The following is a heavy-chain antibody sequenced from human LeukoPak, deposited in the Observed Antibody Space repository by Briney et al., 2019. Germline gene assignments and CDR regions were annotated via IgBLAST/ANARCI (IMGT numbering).Heavy chain of an antibody. D-gene: IGHD3-9*01. CDR2: ISGSGGKT. CDR1: RFSFSNYA. CDR3: ARGLTYDILTGYYPH. Sequence: QPGGSLRLSCAASRFSFSNYALSWVRQPPGKGLEWVSAISGSGGKTYYADSVKGRFTISRDNSKNTLYLQMNSLRAEDTAVYYCARGLTYDILTGYYPHWGQGTLVTVSS. J-gene: IGHJ4*02. V-gene: IGHV3-23*01.